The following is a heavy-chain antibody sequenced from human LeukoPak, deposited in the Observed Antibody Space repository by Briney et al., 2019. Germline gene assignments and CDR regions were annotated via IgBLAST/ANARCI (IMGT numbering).Heavy chain of an antibody. J-gene: IGHJ6*04. CDR3: VGYYSMDV. Sequence: GGSLRLSCAASGFTFSRSYMHWVRQAPGKGPMWVSRINSDGSIINYVDSVKGRFTTSRDNAKNTVYLQMSSLRAEDTAVYYCVGYYSMDVWGKGTTVTVSS. V-gene: IGHV3-74*01. CDR1: GFTFSRSY. CDR2: INSDGSII.